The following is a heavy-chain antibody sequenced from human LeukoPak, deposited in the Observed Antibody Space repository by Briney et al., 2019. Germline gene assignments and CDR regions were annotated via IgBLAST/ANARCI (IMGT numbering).Heavy chain of an antibody. V-gene: IGHV3-23*01. J-gene: IGHJ4*02. CDR1: GFTFSSYA. D-gene: IGHD3-22*01. CDR2: ISGSGGST. CDR3: AKDLDYYDSSGYYY. Sequence: GGSLRLSCAASGFTFSSYAMSWVRQAPGKGLEWVSAISGSGGSTYYADSVKGRFTISRDNSKNTLYLQMNSLRAKDTAVYYCAKDLDYYDSSGYYYWGQGTLVTVSS.